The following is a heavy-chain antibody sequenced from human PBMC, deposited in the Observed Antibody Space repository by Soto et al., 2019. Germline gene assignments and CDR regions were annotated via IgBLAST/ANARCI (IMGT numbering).Heavy chain of an antibody. V-gene: IGHV3-33*01. CDR2: IWYDGSNK. CDR1: GFTFSSYG. J-gene: IGHJ3*02. D-gene: IGHD2-2*01. CDR3: ARGTHYRSSTSCYFGTTVTTDAFDI. Sequence: QVQLVESGGGVVQPGRSLRLSCAASGFTFSSYGMHWVRQAPGKGLEWVAVIWYDGSNKYYADSVKGRFTISRDNSKNTLYLQMNSLRAEDTAVYYCARGTHYRSSTSCYFGTTVTTDAFDIWGQGTMVTVSS.